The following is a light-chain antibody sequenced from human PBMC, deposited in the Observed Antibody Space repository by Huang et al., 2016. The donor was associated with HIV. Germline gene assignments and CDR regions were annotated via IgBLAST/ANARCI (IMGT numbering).Light chain of an antibody. J-gene: IGKJ3*01. V-gene: IGKV3-15*01. CDR2: GTS. Sequence: EIVMPQSPATLSVSPGERATLSCRASQSVSSNLAWYQQKPGQAPRLLIDGTSTRATGSPARFSGSGSGSGTEFTLNISSLQSEDFAVYYCQQYNSWPPLFTFGPGTKVDVK. CDR3: QQYNSWPPLFT. CDR1: QSVSSN.